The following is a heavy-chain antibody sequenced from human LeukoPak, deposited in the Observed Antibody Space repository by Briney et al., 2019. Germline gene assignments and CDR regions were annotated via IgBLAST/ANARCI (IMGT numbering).Heavy chain of an antibody. J-gene: IGHJ4*02. V-gene: IGHV3-23*01. CDR2: ISTSSDNT. Sequence: GGSLRLSCDPSVFTVNRYALSCVSQAPRGGVWWGSVISTSSDNTYSADSVTGRFTISRDDCKTTVYLQMNRLRADDTAVYHCSKGGRRHYGAYVAFWGQGTLVTVSS. CDR1: VFTVNRYA. D-gene: IGHD4-17*01. CDR3: SKGGRRHYGAYVAF.